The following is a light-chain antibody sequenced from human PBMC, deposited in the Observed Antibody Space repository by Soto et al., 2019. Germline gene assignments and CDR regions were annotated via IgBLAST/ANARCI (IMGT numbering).Light chain of an antibody. J-gene: IGKJ1*01. CDR3: QQYGTSPTT. Sequence: ETVLTQSPGTLSLSPGERATLSCRASQSVRSSHLAWYQQKPGQAPRLLMYGASSRATGIPDRFSGGGSGTDFALTISRLEPEDFAVYYCQQYGTSPTTFGQGTKVEIK. CDR1: QSVRSSH. V-gene: IGKV3-20*01. CDR2: GAS.